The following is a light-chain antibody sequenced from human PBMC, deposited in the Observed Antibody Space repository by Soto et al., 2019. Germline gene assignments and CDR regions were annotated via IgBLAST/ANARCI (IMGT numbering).Light chain of an antibody. Sequence: DIQMTQSPSTVSASVGDSVTNTCRASQSISIWLAWYQQKPGKAPKPLIFKASTLESGVPSRFSGSGSETEFALTISSLQPDDFATYYCQQYNAYWTFGQGTKVEIK. CDR2: KAS. J-gene: IGKJ1*01. CDR3: QQYNAYWT. V-gene: IGKV1-5*03. CDR1: QSISIW.